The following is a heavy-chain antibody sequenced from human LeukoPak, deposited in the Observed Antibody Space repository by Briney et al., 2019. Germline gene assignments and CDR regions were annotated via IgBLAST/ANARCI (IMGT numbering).Heavy chain of an antibody. D-gene: IGHD2-15*01. V-gene: IGHV4-34*01. CDR1: GGSFSGYY. CDR2: INHSGST. J-gene: IGHJ4*02. Sequence: SEPMSLTCAVDGGSFSGYYWSWIRQPPGKGLEWIGEINHSGSTNYNPSLKSRVTISVDTSKNQFSLKLSSVTAADTAVYYCARGPHQYCSGGSCYQFDYWGQGTLVTVSS. CDR3: ARGPHQYCSGGSCYQFDY.